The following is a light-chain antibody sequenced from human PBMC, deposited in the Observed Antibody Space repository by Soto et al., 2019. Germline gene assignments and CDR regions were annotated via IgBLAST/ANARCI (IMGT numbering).Light chain of an antibody. J-gene: IGKJ4*01. CDR3: QPANSFPLT. CDR2: SAS. Sequence: DIQVTQSPSSASASVGDRVTITCRTSQDVSSWLAWYQQKPGKAPELLIYSASTLQTGVPSRFSGSGSGTDFTLTISSLQPEDFATYYCQPANSFPLTFGGGTKVEIK. V-gene: IGKV1-12*01. CDR1: QDVSSW.